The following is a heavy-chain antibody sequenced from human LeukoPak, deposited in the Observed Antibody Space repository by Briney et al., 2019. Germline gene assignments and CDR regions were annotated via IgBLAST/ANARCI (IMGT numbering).Heavy chain of an antibody. CDR1: GFNFRNYW. CDR2: IKQDGSEE. Sequence: GGSLRLSCAASGFNFRNYWMSWVRQAPGKGLEWVANIKQDGSEEYYVDSVKGRFTISRDNAKNSMYLQMNSLRAEDTAVYYCAKAQRYDSSDYYKYWGQGTLVTVSS. V-gene: IGHV3-7*01. D-gene: IGHD3-22*01. CDR3: AKAQRYDSSDYYKY. J-gene: IGHJ4*02.